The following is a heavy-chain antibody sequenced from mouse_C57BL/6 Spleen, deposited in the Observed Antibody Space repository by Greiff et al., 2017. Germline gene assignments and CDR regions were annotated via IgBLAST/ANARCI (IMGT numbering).Heavy chain of an antibody. CDR3: ARSGLRPLFDY. J-gene: IGHJ2*01. CDR2: IHPNSGST. Sequence: QVQLQQPGAELVKPGASVKLSCKASGYTFTSYWMHWVKQRPGQGLEWIGMIHPNSGSTNYNEKFKSKATLTVDKSSSTAYMQLSSLTSEDSAVYYCARSGLRPLFDYWGQGTTLTVSS. CDR1: GYTFTSYW. V-gene: IGHV1-64*01. D-gene: IGHD2-4*01.